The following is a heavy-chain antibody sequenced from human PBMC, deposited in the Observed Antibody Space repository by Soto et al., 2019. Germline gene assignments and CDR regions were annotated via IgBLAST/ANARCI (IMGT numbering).Heavy chain of an antibody. D-gene: IGHD3-3*01. CDR1: RGYVNTFH. CDR2: IFPNGNT. J-gene: IGHJ5*02. V-gene: IGHV4-4*07. CDR3: ARGHSVLRVLEWSPNWFDP. Sequence: SETLSLTCTVSRGYVNTFHWSWVRQPAGKGLEWIGRIFPNGNTDYSPSLKSRVTLSVDTSKNQISLNLTSVTAADTAVYYCARGHSVLRVLEWSPNWFDPWGQGTLVTV.